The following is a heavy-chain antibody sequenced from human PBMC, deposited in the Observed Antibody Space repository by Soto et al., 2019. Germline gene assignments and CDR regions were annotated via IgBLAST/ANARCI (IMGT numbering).Heavy chain of an antibody. Sequence: QVQLVESGGGVVQPGGSLRLSCAASGFTFSTHGMHWVRQAPGKGLEWVALISSDGSNTYNADSVKGRFTISRDNSQNMVFLQMNSLRPDDTAVYFCAKPVGQWMPDHWGQGTLVTVSS. D-gene: IGHD6-19*01. V-gene: IGHV3-30*18. CDR2: ISSDGSNT. CDR3: AKPVGQWMPDH. CDR1: GFTFSTHG. J-gene: IGHJ4*02.